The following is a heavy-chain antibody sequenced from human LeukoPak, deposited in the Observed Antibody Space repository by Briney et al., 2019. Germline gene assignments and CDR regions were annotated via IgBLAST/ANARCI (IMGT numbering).Heavy chain of an antibody. CDR2: IYYSGST. J-gene: IGHJ4*02. Sequence: SETLSPTCTVSGGSISSYYWSWIRQPPGKGLEWIGYIYYSGSTNYNPSLKSRVTISIDTSKNQFSLRLNSVTAADTAMYYCAKSGGYGLIDYWGQGTLVTVSS. CDR1: GGSISSYY. V-gene: IGHV4-59*08. D-gene: IGHD1-26*01. CDR3: AKSGGYGLIDY.